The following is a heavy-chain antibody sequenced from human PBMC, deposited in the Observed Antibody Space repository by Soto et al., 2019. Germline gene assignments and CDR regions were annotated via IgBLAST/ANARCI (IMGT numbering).Heavy chain of an antibody. D-gene: IGHD3-9*01. V-gene: IGHV3-21*01. Sequence: GGSLRLSCAASGFTFSSYSMNWVRQAPGKGLEWVSSISSSSSYIYYADSVKGRFTISRDNAKNSLYLQMNSLRAEDTAVYYCARVTLTSILTGQNDAFDIWGQGTMVTVSS. J-gene: IGHJ3*02. CDR3: ARVTLTSILTGQNDAFDI. CDR1: GFTFSSYS. CDR2: ISSSSSYI.